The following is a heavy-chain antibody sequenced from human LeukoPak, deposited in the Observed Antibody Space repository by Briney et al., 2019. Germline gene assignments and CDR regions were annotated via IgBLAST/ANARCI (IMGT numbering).Heavy chain of an antibody. CDR3: ARHGVYRYYDRGRGAFDI. CDR2: IYYSGST. Sequence: PSETLSLTCTVSGGSISSSSYYWGWIRQPPGKGLEWIGSIYYSGSTYYNPSLKSRVTISVDTSKNQFSLKLSSVTAADTAVYYCARHGVYRYYDRGRGAFDIWGQGTMVTVSS. V-gene: IGHV4-39*01. CDR1: GGSISSSSYY. D-gene: IGHD3-22*01. J-gene: IGHJ3*02.